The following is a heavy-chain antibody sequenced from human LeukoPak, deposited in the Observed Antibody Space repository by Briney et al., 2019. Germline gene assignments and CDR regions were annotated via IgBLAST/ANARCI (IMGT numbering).Heavy chain of an antibody. CDR2: INPNSGGT. CDR1: GYTFTGYY. V-gene: IGHV1-2*02. CDR3: ARGPLLYCSGGSCFRGWFDP. Sequence: ASVKVFCKASGYTFTGYYMHWVRQAPGQGLEWMGWINPNSGGTNYAQKFQGRVTMTRDTSISTAYMELSRLRSDDTAVYYCARGPLLYCSGGSCFRGWFDPWGQGTLVTVSS. D-gene: IGHD2-15*01. J-gene: IGHJ5*02.